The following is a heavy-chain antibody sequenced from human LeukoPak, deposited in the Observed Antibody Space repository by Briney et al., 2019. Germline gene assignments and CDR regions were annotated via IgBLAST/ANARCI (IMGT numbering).Heavy chain of an antibody. D-gene: IGHD6-19*01. V-gene: IGHV4-34*01. Sequence: SETLSLTCAVYGGSFSGYYWSWIRQPPGKGLEWIGEINHSGSTNYNPSLKSRVTISVDTSKNQFSLKLSSVTAADTAVYYCARAIAVAGVDAFDIWGQGTMVTVSS. CDR2: INHSGST. J-gene: IGHJ3*02. CDR1: GGSFSGYY. CDR3: ARAIAVAGVDAFDI.